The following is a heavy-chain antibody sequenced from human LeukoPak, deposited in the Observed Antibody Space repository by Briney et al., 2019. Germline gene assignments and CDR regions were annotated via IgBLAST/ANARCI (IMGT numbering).Heavy chain of an antibody. J-gene: IGHJ4*02. CDR1: GGSISSYY. D-gene: IGHD1-26*01. Sequence: SETLSLTCTVSGGSISSYYWSWIRQPPGKGLEWIGYIYYSGSTNYNPSLKSRVTISVDTSKNQFSLKLSSVTAADTAVYYCAGGGFSGSYDYWGQGTLVTVSS. V-gene: IGHV4-59*01. CDR3: AGGGFSGSYDY. CDR2: IYYSGST.